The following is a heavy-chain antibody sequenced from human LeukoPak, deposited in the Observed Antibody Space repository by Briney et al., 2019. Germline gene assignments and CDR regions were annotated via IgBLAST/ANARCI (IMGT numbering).Heavy chain of an antibody. CDR3: ARVTVTGYLYYYYGMDV. J-gene: IGHJ6*02. Sequence: GGSLRLSCAASGLTFSSHWMHWVRQAPGKGLVWVSRITNDGSSTTYADSVKGRFTISRDNAKNMLYLQVNSLRAEDTAVYYCARVTVTGYLYYYYGMDVWGQGTTVTVSS. D-gene: IGHD4-17*01. V-gene: IGHV3-74*01. CDR1: GLTFSSHW. CDR2: ITNDGSST.